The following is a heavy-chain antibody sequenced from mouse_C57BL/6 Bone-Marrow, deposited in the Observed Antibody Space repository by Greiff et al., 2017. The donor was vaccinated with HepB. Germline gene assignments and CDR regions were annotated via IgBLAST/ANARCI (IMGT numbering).Heavy chain of an antibody. Sequence: EVMLVESGGDLVKPGGSLKLSCAASGFTFSSYGMSWVRQTPDKRLEWVATISSGGSYIYYPDSVKGRFTISRDNAKNTLYLQMSSLKSEDTAMYYCASQTARGYDYWGQGTSVTVSS. D-gene: IGHD3-2*01. CDR1: GFTFSSYG. V-gene: IGHV5-6*01. CDR2: ISSGGSYI. J-gene: IGHJ4*01. CDR3: ASQTARGYDY.